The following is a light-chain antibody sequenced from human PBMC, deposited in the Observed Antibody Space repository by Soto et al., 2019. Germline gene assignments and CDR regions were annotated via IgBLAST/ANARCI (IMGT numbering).Light chain of an antibody. Sequence: QSVLTQPPSASGALGQRVTISCSGGSSNIGSNTVNWYQQHPGTAPKLLICSTDQRPSGVPDRFSGSKSGTSASLAISGLQSEDEAEYYCATWDGSLTGYVFGTGTKLTVL. CDR1: SSNIGSNT. J-gene: IGLJ1*01. CDR3: ATWDGSLTGYV. V-gene: IGLV1-44*01. CDR2: STD.